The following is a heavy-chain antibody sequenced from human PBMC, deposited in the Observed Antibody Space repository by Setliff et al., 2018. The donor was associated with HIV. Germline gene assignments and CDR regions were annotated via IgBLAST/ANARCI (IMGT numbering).Heavy chain of an antibody. Sequence: SETLSLTCSVSGDSMSSGSYFWGWIRQTPGKGLEWIGNIYYTGFAYYNPSLKSRVTISLDTSKTHFYLNLTSVTDADTAVYFCAREGSGDPAVATTRIDYWGQGKLVTVSS. CDR3: AREGSGDPAVATTRIDY. J-gene: IGHJ4*02. CDR2: IYYTGFA. CDR1: GDSMSSGSYF. V-gene: IGHV4-39*02. D-gene: IGHD1-1*01.